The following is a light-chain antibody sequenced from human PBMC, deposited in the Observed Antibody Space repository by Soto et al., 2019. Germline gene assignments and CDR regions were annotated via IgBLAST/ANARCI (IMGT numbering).Light chain of an antibody. CDR2: EVT. J-gene: IGLJ1*01. CDR1: SSDVGIYNY. Sequence: QSVLTQPASVSGSPGQSIAISCTGSSSDVGIYNYVSWYQQHPGKVPKLIIYEVTNRPSGVSNRFSGSKSGNTASLTISGLQADDEADYYCSSYTTSSTRVFGTGTKVIVL. V-gene: IGLV2-14*01. CDR3: SSYTTSSTRV.